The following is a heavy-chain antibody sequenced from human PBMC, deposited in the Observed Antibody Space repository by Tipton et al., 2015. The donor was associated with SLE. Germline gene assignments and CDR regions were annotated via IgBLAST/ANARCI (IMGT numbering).Heavy chain of an antibody. CDR2: IHPSGST. CDR1: GASITSGDYS. CDR3: ARYRLAGLDP. J-gene: IGHJ5*02. D-gene: IGHD6-25*01. V-gene: IGHV4-61*02. Sequence: TLSLTCTVSGASITSGDYSWSWIRQPAGKGLEWIGRIHPSGSTKYNPSLTSRLTISVDTSKSQFSLNLNSVTAADTAVYYCARYRLAGLDPWGQGTLVTVSS.